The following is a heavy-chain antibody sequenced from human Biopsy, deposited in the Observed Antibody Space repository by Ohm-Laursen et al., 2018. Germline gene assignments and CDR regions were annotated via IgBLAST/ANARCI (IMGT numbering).Heavy chain of an antibody. V-gene: IGHV3-9*01. CDR2: LTWNSANI. D-gene: IGHD3-22*01. J-gene: IGHJ6*02. CDR3: ARGKYKDFSTGLPRPYHYTLDF. Sequence: SLRLSCSASGFTVDNYAMHWVRQTPGKGLEWVSGLTWNSANIGYADSVKGRFTISRDNTNNSLYLQMTSLRPEDTAVFYCARGKYKDFSTGLPRPYHYTLDFWGPGTTVTVSS. CDR1: GFTVDNYA.